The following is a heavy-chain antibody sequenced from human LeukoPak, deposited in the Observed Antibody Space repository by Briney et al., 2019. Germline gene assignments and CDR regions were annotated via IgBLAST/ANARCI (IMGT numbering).Heavy chain of an antibody. D-gene: IGHD2-15*01. V-gene: IGHV3-74*01. CDR3: AREMVAADYPTFDY. CDR1: GFTFSSYW. Sequence: PGGSLRLSCAASGFTFSSYWMHWVRQAPGKGLVWVSRINSDGSSTSYADSVKGRFTISRDNAKNTLYLQMNSLRAEDTAVYYYAREMVAADYPTFDYWGQGTLVTVSS. J-gene: IGHJ4*02. CDR2: INSDGSST.